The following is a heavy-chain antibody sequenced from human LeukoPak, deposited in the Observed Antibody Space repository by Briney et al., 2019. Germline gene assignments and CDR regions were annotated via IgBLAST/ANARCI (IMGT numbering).Heavy chain of an antibody. CDR2: INPNSGGT. CDR3: ARGAAAAGDFDY. J-gene: IGHJ4*02. D-gene: IGHD6-13*01. Sequence: ASVKVSRKASGYTFTGYYMHWVRQAPGQGLEWMGWINPNSGGTNYAQRFQGRVTMTRDTSISTAYMELSRLRSDDTAVYYCARGAAAAGDFDYWGQGTQVTVSS. V-gene: IGHV1-2*02. CDR1: GYTFTGYY.